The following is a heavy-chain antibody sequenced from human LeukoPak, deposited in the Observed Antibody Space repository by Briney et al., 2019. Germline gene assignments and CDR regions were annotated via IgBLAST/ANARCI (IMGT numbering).Heavy chain of an antibody. D-gene: IGHD6-13*01. CDR3: ARGRRIAAAPKWFDP. J-gene: IGHJ5*02. CDR1: GGSFSGYY. Sequence: SETLSLTCAVYGGSFSGYYWSWIRQPPGKGLEWIGEINHSGSTNYNPSLKSRVTISVDTSKNQFSLKLSSVTAADTAVYYCARGRRIAAAPKWFDPWGQGTLVTVSS. V-gene: IGHV4-34*01. CDR2: INHSGST.